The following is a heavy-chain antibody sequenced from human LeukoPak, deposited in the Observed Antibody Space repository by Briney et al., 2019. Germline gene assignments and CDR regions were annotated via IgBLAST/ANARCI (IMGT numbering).Heavy chain of an antibody. J-gene: IGHJ5*02. CDR1: GGTISSYY. CDR3: ARLIAAAGDNWFDP. Sequence: SETLSLTCTVSGGTISSYYRSWIRQPPGKGLEWIGYIYYSRSTNYNPSLKSRVTISVDTSKNQFSLKLSSVTAADTAVYYCARLIAAAGDNWFDPWGPGTMVTASS. D-gene: IGHD6-13*01. CDR2: IYYSRST. V-gene: IGHV4-59*08.